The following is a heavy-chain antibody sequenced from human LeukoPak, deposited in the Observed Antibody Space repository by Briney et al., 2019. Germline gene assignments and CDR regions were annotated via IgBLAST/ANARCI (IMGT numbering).Heavy chain of an antibody. CDR3: ARVGSPLGDDAFDI. CDR2: IYYSGST. D-gene: IGHD2-15*01. J-gene: IGHJ3*02. V-gene: IGHV4-39*07. Sequence: SETLSLTCTVSGGSISSSSYYWGWIRQPPGKGLEWIGSIYYSGSTYYNPSLKSRVTISVDTSKNQFSLKLSSVTAADTAVYYCARVGSPLGDDAFDICGQGTMVTVSS. CDR1: GGSISSSSYY.